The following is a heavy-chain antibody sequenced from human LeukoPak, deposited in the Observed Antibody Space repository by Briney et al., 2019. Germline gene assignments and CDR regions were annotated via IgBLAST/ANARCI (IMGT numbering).Heavy chain of an antibody. CDR2: INRGGSST. CDR1: GFTVSSYW. Sequence: PGGSLRLSCAASGFTVSSYWMHCVRHAPGKGLVWVSRINRGGSSTSYTDSVKGRFTISRDNAKHTLYLQMNSLRAEDTAVYYCARVGYYYDSSGYYRILYFDYWGQGTLVTVSS. J-gene: IGHJ4*02. CDR3: ARVGYYYDSSGYYRILYFDY. V-gene: IGHV3-74*01. D-gene: IGHD3-22*01.